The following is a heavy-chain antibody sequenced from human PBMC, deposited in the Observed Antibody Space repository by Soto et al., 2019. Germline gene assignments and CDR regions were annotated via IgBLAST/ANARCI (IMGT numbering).Heavy chain of an antibody. Sequence: EVQLVESGGGLVQSGGSLRLSCAASGFTFGTYWMHWVRQAPGKGLVWVSRINSDGSSTSYADSVKGRFTISRDNAKNTLNLQMNSLRVEDTAVYYCARVRPADGSFDLWGRGTLATVSS. CDR3: ARVRPADGSFDL. J-gene: IGHJ2*01. CDR1: GFTFGTYW. V-gene: IGHV3-74*01. CDR2: INSDGSST. D-gene: IGHD3-10*01.